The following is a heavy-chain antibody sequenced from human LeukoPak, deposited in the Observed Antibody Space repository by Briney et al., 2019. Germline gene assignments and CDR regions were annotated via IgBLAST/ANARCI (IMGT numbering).Heavy chain of an antibody. CDR3: ARGRQTSITIFGPVRPPVNYFDY. D-gene: IGHD3-3*01. V-gene: IGHV4-34*01. J-gene: IGHJ4*02. CDR1: GGSFSDY. Sequence: SDTLSLTCAVYGGSFSDYWGWVRPAPGEGLELVGEINHRGSTNYNPSLKGRVTISVDTSKNQFPLKLSSVNAADTAVYYCARGRQTSITIFGPVRPPVNYFDYWGEGTLVTVSS. CDR2: INHRGST.